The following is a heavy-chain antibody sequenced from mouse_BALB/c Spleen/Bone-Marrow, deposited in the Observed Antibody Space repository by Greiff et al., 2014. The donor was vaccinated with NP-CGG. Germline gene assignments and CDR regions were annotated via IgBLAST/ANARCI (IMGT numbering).Heavy chain of an antibody. CDR2: IYPGDGNT. J-gene: IGHJ4*01. CDR3: ARSGKGAMDY. CDR1: GYVFSSSW. D-gene: IGHD2-1*01. V-gene: IGHV1-82*01. Sequence: QVHVQQSGPELVKPGASVKISCRASGYVFSSSWMNWVKQRPGQGLEWIGRIYPGDGNTNYNGKFKGKGTLTADTSSSTAYMQISSMTSEDVAVYVCARSGKGAMDYWGQGTSVTVSA.